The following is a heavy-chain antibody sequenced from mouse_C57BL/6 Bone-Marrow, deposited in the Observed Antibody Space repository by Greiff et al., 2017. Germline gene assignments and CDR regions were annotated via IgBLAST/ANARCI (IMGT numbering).Heavy chain of an antibody. Sequence: QVQLKQPGAELVKPGASVKLSCKASGYTFTSYWMHWVKQRPGQGLEWIGMIHPNSGSTNYNEKFKSKATLTVDKSSSTAYMQLSSLTSEDSAVYDCARGITTVVAPFAYWGQGTLVTVSA. D-gene: IGHD1-1*01. V-gene: IGHV1-64*01. CDR3: ARGITTVVAPFAY. CDR2: IHPNSGST. J-gene: IGHJ3*01. CDR1: GYTFTSYW.